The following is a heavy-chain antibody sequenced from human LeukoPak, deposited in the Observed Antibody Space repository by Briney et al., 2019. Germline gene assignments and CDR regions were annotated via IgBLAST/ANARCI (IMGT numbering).Heavy chain of an antibody. CDR3: ARAGGLLWFGELLNYFDY. D-gene: IGHD3-10*01. J-gene: IGHJ4*02. Sequence: ASVKVSCKASGYTFTSYAMHWVRQAPGQRLEWMGWINAGNGNTKYSQKFQGRVTITRDTSASTAYMELSSLRSEDTAVYYCARAGGLLWFGELLNYFDYWGQGTLVTVSS. CDR2: INAGNGNT. CDR1: GYTFTSYA. V-gene: IGHV1-3*01.